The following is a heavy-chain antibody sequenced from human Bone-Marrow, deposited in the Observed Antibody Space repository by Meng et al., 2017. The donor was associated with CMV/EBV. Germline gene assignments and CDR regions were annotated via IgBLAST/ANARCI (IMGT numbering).Heavy chain of an antibody. CDR3: AKTKARNFWSGSLDY. J-gene: IGHJ4*02. V-gene: IGHV3-23*01. CDR1: GFTFSDYG. Sequence: CAASGFTFSDYGMTWVRQAPGKGLEWVSFISNRGGSTNYAASVKGRFTIARDNSKNTLHLLMDRVGDEDTAVYYCAKTKARNFWSGSLDYWGQGAQVTVSS. D-gene: IGHD3-3*01. CDR2: ISNRGGST.